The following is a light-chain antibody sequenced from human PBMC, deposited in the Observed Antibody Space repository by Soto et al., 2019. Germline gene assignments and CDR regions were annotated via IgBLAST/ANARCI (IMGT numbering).Light chain of an antibody. J-gene: IGLJ2*01. CDR3: CAYAGRSNVV. V-gene: IGLV2-23*02. CDR1: SGDVGTYNL. CDR2: EVN. Sequence: QSALTQPASVYGSPGQSITISCTGTSGDVGTYNLVSWYQQHPGRAPKLMIFEVNKRPSGVSNRLSGSKAGNTASLAISGLQADDEADYHCCAYAGRSNVVCGGGTKLTVL.